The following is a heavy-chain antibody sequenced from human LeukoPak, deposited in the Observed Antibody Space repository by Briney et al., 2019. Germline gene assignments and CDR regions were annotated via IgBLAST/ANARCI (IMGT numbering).Heavy chain of an antibody. CDR1: GGSISSRSYY. CDR3: ASYIMNAFDI. J-gene: IGHJ3*02. V-gene: IGHV4-39*01. D-gene: IGHD3-16*01. Sequence: PSETLSLTCTVSGGSISSRSYYWGWIRQPPGKGLEWIGSIYYSGSTYYNPSLKSRVTISVDTSKNQFSLKLSSVTAADTAVYYCASYIMNAFDIWGQGTMVTVSS. CDR2: IYYSGST.